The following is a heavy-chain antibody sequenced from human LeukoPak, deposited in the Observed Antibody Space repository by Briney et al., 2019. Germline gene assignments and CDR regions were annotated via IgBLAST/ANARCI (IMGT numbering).Heavy chain of an antibody. CDR1: GFSFSSYG. CDR2: IRYDGSNK. CDR3: AKDLPQFTIRPGGVDY. V-gene: IGHV3-30*02. D-gene: IGHD3-3*01. Sequence: GGSLRLSCAASGFSFSSYGMDWVRQAPGKGLEWVAFIRYDGSNKYYADSVKGRFTISRDNSKNTLYLQMHSLRAEDTAVYYCAKDLPQFTIRPGGVDYWGQGTLVTVSS. J-gene: IGHJ4*02.